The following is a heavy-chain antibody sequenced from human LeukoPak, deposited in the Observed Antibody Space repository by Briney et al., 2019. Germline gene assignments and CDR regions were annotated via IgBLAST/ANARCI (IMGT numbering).Heavy chain of an antibody. Sequence: SETLSLTCTVSGGSISSYYWSWIRQPPGKGLEWIGYIYYSGSTNYNPSLKSRVTISVDASKNQFSLKLSSVTAADTAVYYCARTTEAHSWRTRYYDYYMDVWGKGTTVTISS. V-gene: IGHV4-59*01. CDR3: ARTTEAHSWRTRYYDYYMDV. CDR1: GGSISSYY. J-gene: IGHJ6*03. CDR2: IYYSGST. D-gene: IGHD6-13*01.